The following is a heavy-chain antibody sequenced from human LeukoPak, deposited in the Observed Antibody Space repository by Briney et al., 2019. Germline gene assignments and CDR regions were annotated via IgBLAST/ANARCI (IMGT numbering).Heavy chain of an antibody. CDR3: ARGGARLLWFRESPSYGMDV. J-gene: IGHJ6*04. V-gene: IGHV1-69*13. Sequence: SVKVSCKASGGTFSSYAISWVRQAPGQGLEWMGGIIPIFGTANYAQKFQGRVTITADESTSTAYMELSSLRSEDTAVYYCARGGARLLWFRESPSYGMDVWGKGTTVTVSS. CDR1: GGTFSSYA. CDR2: IIPIFGTA. D-gene: IGHD3-10*01.